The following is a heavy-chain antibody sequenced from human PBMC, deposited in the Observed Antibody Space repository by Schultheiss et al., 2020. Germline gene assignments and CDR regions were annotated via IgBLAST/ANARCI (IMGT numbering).Heavy chain of an antibody. CDR1: GGSISSGGYY. CDR2: IYYSGST. Sequence: SETLSLTCTVSGGSISSGGYYWSWIRQHPGKGLEWIGYIYYSGSTNYNPSLKSRVTISVDTSKNQFSLKLSSVTAADTAVYYCARLGWLPAAAFDYWGQGTLVTVAS. V-gene: IGHV4-61*08. J-gene: IGHJ4*02. D-gene: IGHD5-12*01. CDR3: ARLGWLPAAAFDY.